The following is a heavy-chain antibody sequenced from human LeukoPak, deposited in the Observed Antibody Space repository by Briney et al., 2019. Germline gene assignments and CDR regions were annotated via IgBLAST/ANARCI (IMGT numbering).Heavy chain of an antibody. V-gene: IGHV4-38-2*02. J-gene: IGHJ5*02. CDR1: GYSISSGYY. CDR3: ARPRLSTMIGGWFDP. CDR2: IYHSGST. D-gene: IGHD3-22*01. Sequence: SETLSLTCTVSGYSISSGYYWGWNRQPPGRGLEWIGSIYHSGSTYYNPSLKSRVTISVDTSKNQFSLKLSSVTAADTAVYYCARPRLSTMIGGWFDPWGQGTLVTVSS.